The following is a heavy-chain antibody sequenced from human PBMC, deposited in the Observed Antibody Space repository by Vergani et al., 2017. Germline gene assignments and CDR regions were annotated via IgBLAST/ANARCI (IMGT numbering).Heavy chain of an antibody. CDR2: IKSTFDRGTT. CDR3: TTDPRYCGDGSCYWLRDHHYYGMDV. CDR1: GFSFRNAW. Sequence: EVQLVESGGGIVKPGGSLRLSCVASGFSFRNAWMNWVRRTPGKGLEWVGRIKSTFDRGTTAYAAAVKGRFTISRDDSKNTLFLQMNGLKTEDIGVYYCTTDPRYCGDGSCYWLRDHHYYGMDVWGQGTKVTVSS. V-gene: IGHV3-15*07. J-gene: IGHJ6*02. D-gene: IGHD2-21*01.